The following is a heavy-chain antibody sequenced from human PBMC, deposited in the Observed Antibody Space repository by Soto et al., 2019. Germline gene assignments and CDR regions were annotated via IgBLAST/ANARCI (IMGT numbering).Heavy chain of an antibody. CDR3: ARGRYCSGGSCYSPAFDI. V-gene: IGHV3-33*01. D-gene: IGHD2-15*01. CDR1: GFTFSSYG. Sequence: GGSLILSCAASGFTFSSYGMHWVRQAPGKGLEWVAVIWYDGSSKYYADSVKGRFTISRDNSKNTLYLQMNSLRAEDTAVYYCARGRYCSGGSCYSPAFDIWGQGTMVTVSS. J-gene: IGHJ3*02. CDR2: IWYDGSSK.